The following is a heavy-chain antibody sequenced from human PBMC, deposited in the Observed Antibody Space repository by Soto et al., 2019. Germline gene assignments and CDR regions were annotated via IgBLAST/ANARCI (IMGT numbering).Heavy chain of an antibody. CDR1: GFTFSSYG. CDR3: AKDYGSGRLDY. CDR2: ISYDGSNK. Sequence: QVQLVESGGGVVQPGRSLRLSCAASGFTFSSYGMHWVRQAPGKGLEWVAVISYDGSNKYYADSVKGRFTISRDNSKNTMYLQMNSLRAEDTAVYYCAKDYGSGRLDYSGQGTLVTVSS. J-gene: IGHJ4*02. V-gene: IGHV3-30*18. D-gene: IGHD3-10*01.